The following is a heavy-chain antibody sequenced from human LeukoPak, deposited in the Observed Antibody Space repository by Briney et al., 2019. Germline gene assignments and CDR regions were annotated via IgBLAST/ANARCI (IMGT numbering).Heavy chain of an antibody. CDR3: ARANFLYCSSTTCLFDY. CDR2: INPNSGDT. D-gene: IGHD2-2*01. V-gene: IGHV1-2*02. Sequence: ASVKVSCKASGYTFTDYYLHWVRQAPGQGFEWMGWINPNSGDTNYAQKFQDRVTMTRDTSISTAHMEMSRLRSDDTAVYYCARANFLYCSSTTCLFDYWGQGTLVTVSS. J-gene: IGHJ4*02. CDR1: GYTFTDYY.